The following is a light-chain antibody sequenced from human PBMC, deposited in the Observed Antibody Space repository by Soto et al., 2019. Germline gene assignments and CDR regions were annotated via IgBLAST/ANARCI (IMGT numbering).Light chain of an antibody. CDR3: QQYGSSPRT. CDR1: RNVRNNY. J-gene: IGKJ1*01. Sequence: EIVLTQSPGTLSLSPGERVTLSCRASRNVRNNYLAWYQHKPGQAPRLLIYGASSRATGIPDRFSGSGAGTDFTLTISRLEPEDFAVYYCQQYGSSPRTFGQGTKVDIK. CDR2: GAS. V-gene: IGKV3-20*01.